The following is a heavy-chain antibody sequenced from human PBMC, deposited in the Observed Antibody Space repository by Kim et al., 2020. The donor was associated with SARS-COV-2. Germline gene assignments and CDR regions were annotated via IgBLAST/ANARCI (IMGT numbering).Heavy chain of an antibody. CDR2: IYDSGRT. D-gene: IGHD1-26*01. J-gene: IGHJ4*02. V-gene: IGHV4-59*01. Sequence: SETLSLTCTVSGGSINGFTWSWFRQPPGKGLEWIGYIYDSGRTEYNPSLESRLTLSLDTSKSTLSLRLTSVTAGDTATYFCARRGRYARGFFDFWGQG. CDR1: GGSINGFT. CDR3: ARRGRYARGFFDF.